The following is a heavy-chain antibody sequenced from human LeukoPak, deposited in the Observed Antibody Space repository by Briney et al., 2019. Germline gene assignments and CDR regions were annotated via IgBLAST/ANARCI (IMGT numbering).Heavy chain of an antibody. CDR3: AKGVEDSGIYYYYCMDV. D-gene: IGHD2-15*01. V-gene: IGHV3-23*01. Sequence: GGSLRLSCAASGFTFSSYTFSTYAMSWVRQAPGKGLEWVSAVSGSGVSTYYADSVKGRFTISRDNSKNTLYLQMNGLRAEDTAVYYCAKGVEDSGIYYYYCMDVWGKGTTVTVSS. CDR2: VSGSGVST. CDR1: GFTFSSYTFSTYA. J-gene: IGHJ6*03.